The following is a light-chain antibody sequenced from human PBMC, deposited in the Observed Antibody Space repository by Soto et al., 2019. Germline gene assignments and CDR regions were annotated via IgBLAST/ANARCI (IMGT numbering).Light chain of an antibody. J-gene: IGKJ2*02. V-gene: IGKV3-20*01. CDR3: QQYGSSPCT. CDR2: GAS. CDR1: QSVSSSY. Sequence: EIVLTQSPGTLSLSPGERATLSCRASQSVSSSYLAWYQQKPGQAPRLLIYGASSSATGIPDRFSGSGSGTDFTLTISRLEPEDFAVYYCQQYGSSPCTFGHGTKLEIK.